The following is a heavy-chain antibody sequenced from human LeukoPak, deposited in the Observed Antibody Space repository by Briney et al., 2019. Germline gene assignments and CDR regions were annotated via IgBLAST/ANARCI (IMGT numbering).Heavy chain of an antibody. Sequence: SETPSLTCTVSGGSVSSYYWSCIREPPEKGPECIGDIYYSVGTNYNPPLKSPGTMSIYTSKNHSFLELCSLTAADTAVYYCARWTSRFGGFVYWGLGTLVSVSS. CDR1: GGSVSSYY. CDR2: IYYSVGT. J-gene: IGHJ4*02. CDR3: ARWTSRFGGFVY. D-gene: IGHD3-10*01. V-gene: IGHV4-59*08.